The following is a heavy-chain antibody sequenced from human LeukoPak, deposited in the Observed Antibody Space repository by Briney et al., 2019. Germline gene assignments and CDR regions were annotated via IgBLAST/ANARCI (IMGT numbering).Heavy chain of an antibody. CDR2: IYTSGST. CDR1: GGSISSYY. CDR3: ASSTQSYGELYGFDY. V-gene: IGHV4-4*07. J-gene: IGHJ4*02. Sequence: PSETLSLTCTVSGGSISSYYWSWIRQPAGEGLEWIGRIYTSGSTNYNPSLKSRVTMSVDTSKNQFSLKLSSVTAADTAVYYCASSTQSYGELYGFDYWGQGTLVTVSS. D-gene: IGHD1-26*01.